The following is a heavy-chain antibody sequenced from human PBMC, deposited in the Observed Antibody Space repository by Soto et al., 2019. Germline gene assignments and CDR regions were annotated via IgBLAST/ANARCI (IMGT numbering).Heavy chain of an antibody. D-gene: IGHD3-3*01. CDR2: MNPNSGNT. CDR3: ARVITIFGVVIIRAYYYGMDV. Sequence: EASVKVSCKASGYTFTSYDINWVRQATGQGLEWMGWMNPNSGNTGYAQKFQGRVTMIRNTSISTAYMELSSLRSEDTAVYYCARVITIFGVVIIRAYYYGMDVWGQGTTVTVSS. J-gene: IGHJ6*02. V-gene: IGHV1-8*01. CDR1: GYTFTSYD.